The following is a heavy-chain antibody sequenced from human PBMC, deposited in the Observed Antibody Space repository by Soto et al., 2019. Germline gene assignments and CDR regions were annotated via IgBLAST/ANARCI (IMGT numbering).Heavy chain of an antibody. Sequence: QLQLQESGPGLVKPSETLSLTCTVSGGSISSSSYYWGWIRQPPGKGLEWIGSIYYSGSTYYNPSLKSRVTISVDTSKNQFSLKLSSVTAADTAVYYCARRGSIAAREGGERVDYWGQGTLVTVSS. D-gene: IGHD6-6*01. J-gene: IGHJ4*02. CDR1: GGSISSSSYY. V-gene: IGHV4-39*01. CDR2: IYYSGST. CDR3: ARRGSIAAREGGERVDY.